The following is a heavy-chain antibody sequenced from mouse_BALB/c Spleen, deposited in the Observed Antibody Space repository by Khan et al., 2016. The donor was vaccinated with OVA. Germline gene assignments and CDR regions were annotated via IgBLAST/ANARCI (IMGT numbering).Heavy chain of an antibody. V-gene: IGHV2-2*01. Sequence: QVQLKQSGPGLVQPSQSLSITCTVSGFSLSAYGIHWVRQSPGKGLEWLGVIWSGGRTDYNVPFISRLSITKDNSKSQVFFKMNSLQADDTAIYYCARNSYRYDFTYCGQGTLVTVSA. CDR2: IWSGGRT. CDR3: ARNSYRYDFTY. CDR1: GFSLSAYG. D-gene: IGHD2-12*01. J-gene: IGHJ3*01.